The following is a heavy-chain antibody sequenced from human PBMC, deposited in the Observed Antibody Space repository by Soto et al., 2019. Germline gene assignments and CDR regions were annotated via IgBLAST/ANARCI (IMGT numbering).Heavy chain of an antibody. J-gene: IGHJ4*02. D-gene: IGHD3-10*01. CDR2: ISSSGTYI. CDR1: GFPFGIYT. CDR3: AREGNYHDF. V-gene: IGHV3-21*01. Sequence: GGFLRLSCETSGFPFGIYTMNWVRQAPGKGLEWVSSISSSGTYIDYADSVEGRFAISRDDAKNSVFLEMTSLRVDDTAVYYCAREGNYHDFWGQGTVVTVSS.